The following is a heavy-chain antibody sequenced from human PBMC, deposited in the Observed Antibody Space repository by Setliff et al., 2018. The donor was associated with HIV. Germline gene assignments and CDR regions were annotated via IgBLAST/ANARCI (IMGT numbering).Heavy chain of an antibody. V-gene: IGHV3-21*01. J-gene: IGHJ5*02. CDR3: ARAWAPTGRRPYYNLWSGSDHWFDP. CDR1: GFTFSSYS. CDR2: ISSTSSYI. D-gene: IGHD3-3*01. Sequence: GGSLRLSCAASGFTFSSYSMNWVRQAPGKGLEWVSSISSTSSYIYYADSVKGRFTISRDNAKNSLYLQMNSLRAEDTAVYYCARAWAPTGRRPYYNLWSGSDHWFDPWGQGTLVTVSS.